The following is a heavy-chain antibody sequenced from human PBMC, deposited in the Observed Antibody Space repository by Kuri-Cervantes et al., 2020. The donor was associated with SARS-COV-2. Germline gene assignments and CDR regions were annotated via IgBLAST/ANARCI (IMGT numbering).Heavy chain of an antibody. Sequence: ASVKVSCKASGYTFTGYYMHWVRQAPGQGLEWMGWINPNSGGTNHAQKFQGWVTMTRDKSISTAYMELSRLRSDDTAVYYRARARPKGQDIVVVPAAQKDYYYGMDVWGQGTTVTVSS. V-gene: IGHV1-2*04. CDR3: ARARPKGQDIVVVPAAQKDYYYGMDV. CDR2: INPNSGGT. D-gene: IGHD2-2*01. CDR1: GYTFTGYY. J-gene: IGHJ6*02.